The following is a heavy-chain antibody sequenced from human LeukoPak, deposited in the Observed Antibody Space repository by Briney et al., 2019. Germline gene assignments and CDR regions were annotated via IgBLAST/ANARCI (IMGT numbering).Heavy chain of an antibody. D-gene: IGHD3-10*01. V-gene: IGHV4-34*01. Sequence: PSETLSLTCAVYGGSFSGYYWSWIRQPPGKGLEWIGEINHSGSTNYNPSLKSRVTISVDTSKNQFSLKLSSVTAADTAVYYCARAPYYYGSGSYSWGQGTLVTVPS. CDR2: INHSGST. J-gene: IGHJ4*02. CDR1: GGSFSGYY. CDR3: ARAPYYYGSGSYS.